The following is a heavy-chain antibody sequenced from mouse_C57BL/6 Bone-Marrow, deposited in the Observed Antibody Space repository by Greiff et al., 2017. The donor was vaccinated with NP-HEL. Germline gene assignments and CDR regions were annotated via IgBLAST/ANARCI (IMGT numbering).Heavy chain of an antibody. J-gene: IGHJ1*03. D-gene: IGHD2-1*01. V-gene: IGHV5-16*01. CDR2: INYDGSST. Sequence: EVMLVESEGGLVQPGSSMKLSCTASGFTFSDYYMAWVRQVPEKGLEWVANINYDGSSTYYLDSLKSRFIISRDNAKNILYLQMSSLKSEDTATYYCARDQGGNYVWWYFDVWGTGTTVTVSS. CDR1: GFTFSDYY. CDR3: ARDQGGNYVWWYFDV.